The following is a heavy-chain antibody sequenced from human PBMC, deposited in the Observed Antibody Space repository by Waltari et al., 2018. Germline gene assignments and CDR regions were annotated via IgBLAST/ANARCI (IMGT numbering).Heavy chain of an antibody. J-gene: IGHJ4*02. V-gene: IGHV4-38-2*01. CDR1: GYSISSGYY. D-gene: IGHD2-21*01. CDR2: IYHSGST. CDR3: ARSETLYIVVVIGV. Sequence: QVQLQESGPGLVKPSETLSLTCAVSGYSISSGYYWGWIRQPPGKGLEWIGSIYHSGSTYYNPSLKSRVTISVDTSKNQFSLKLSSVTAADTAVYYCARSETLYIVVVIGVWCQVTLVTVSS.